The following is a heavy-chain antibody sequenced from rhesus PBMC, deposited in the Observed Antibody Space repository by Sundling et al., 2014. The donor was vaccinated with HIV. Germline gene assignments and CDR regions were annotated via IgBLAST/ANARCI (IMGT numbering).Heavy chain of an antibody. V-gene: IGHV4-147*01. CDR3: AREVVVIITVVSKTYHYGVDS. D-gene: IGHD2-15*01. CDR1: GGSISDNY. J-gene: IGHJ6*01. CDR2: IHADRGST. Sequence: QVQLQASGPGLVKPSETLSLTCAVSGGSISDNYWSWIRQPPGKGLEYIGRIHADRGSTNYNPSLTSRVSISTDTSKNQFSLKLSSVTAADTAMYYCAREVVVIITVVSKTYHYGVDSWGPRGRRHRLL.